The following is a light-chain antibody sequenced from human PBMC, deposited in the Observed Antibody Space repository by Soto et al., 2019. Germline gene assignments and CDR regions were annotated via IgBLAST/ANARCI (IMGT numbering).Light chain of an antibody. V-gene: IGKV1-8*01. Sequence: IQMTQSPATLSASVGDRVTITCRASQGISSYLAWYQQKPGKAPKLLIYAASTLQSGVPSRFSGSGSGTDFTLTISCLQSEDLATYYCQQYYSYKLTFGGGTKVEIK. J-gene: IGKJ4*01. CDR3: QQYYSYKLT. CDR1: QGISSY. CDR2: AAS.